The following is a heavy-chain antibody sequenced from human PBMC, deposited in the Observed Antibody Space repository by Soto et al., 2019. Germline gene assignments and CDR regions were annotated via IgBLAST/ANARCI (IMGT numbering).Heavy chain of an antibody. V-gene: IGHV3-48*02. CDR3: ARERHDSSGYYPQGMDV. Sequence: GGSLRLSCAASGFTFSSYSMNWVRQAPGKGLEWVSYISSSSSTIYYADSVKGRFTISRDNAKNSLYLQMNSLRDEDTAVYYCARERHDSSGYYPQGMDVWGQGTTVTVSS. D-gene: IGHD3-22*01. CDR1: GFTFSSYS. J-gene: IGHJ6*02. CDR2: ISSSSSTI.